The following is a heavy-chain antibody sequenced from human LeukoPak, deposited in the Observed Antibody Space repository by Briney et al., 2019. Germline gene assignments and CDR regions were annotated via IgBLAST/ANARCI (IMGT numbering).Heavy chain of an antibody. CDR3: ARDVGSGWFDY. D-gene: IGHD6-19*01. J-gene: IGHJ4*02. CDR1: GFSFGSHW. Sequence: GGSLRLSCAVSGFSFGSHWMSWVRQAPGKGLEWVANIKEDGSQIYYVDSVKGRFTISRDNAQNSVYLQMNSLRGEDTAVYYCARDVGSGWFDYWGQGTLVTVSS. CDR2: IKEDGSQI. V-gene: IGHV3-7*01.